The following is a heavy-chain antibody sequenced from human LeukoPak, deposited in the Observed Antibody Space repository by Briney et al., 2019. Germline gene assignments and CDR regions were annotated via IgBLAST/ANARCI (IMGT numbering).Heavy chain of an antibody. J-gene: IGHJ4*02. CDR2: INDGGGST. V-gene: IGHV3-23*01. CDR3: GKVSYNFWSGYFY. D-gene: IGHD3-3*01. CDR1: GFTFSGYW. Sequence: GGSLRLSCEASGFTFSGYWMHWVRQAPGKGLEWVSSINDGGGSTYYADSVKGRFTISRDNSKNTLYLQMNNLRAEDTAVYYCGKVSYNFWSGYFYWGQGTLVTVSS.